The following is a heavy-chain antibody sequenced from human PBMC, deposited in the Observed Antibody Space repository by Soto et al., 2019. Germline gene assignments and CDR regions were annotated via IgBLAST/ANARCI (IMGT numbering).Heavy chain of an antibody. D-gene: IGHD3-10*01. CDR2: INHSGST. V-gene: IGHV4-34*01. CDR3: ARGNYYGSGSYYNYYYYYGMDV. Sequence: SETLSLTCAVYGGSFSGYYWSWIRQPPGKGLEWIGEINHSGSTNYNPSLKSRVTISVDTSKNQFSLKLSSVTAADTAVYYCARGNYYGSGSYYNYYYYYGMDVWGQGTTVTVSS. CDR1: GGSFSGYY. J-gene: IGHJ6*02.